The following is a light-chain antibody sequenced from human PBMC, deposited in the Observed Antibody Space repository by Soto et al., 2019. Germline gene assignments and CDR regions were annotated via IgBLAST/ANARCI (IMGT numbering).Light chain of an antibody. CDR3: QQSYSTPRT. V-gene: IGKV1-39*01. Sequence: DIQMTQSPSSLSASVRDRVTITCRASQSISSYLNWYQQKPGKAPKLLIYAASSLQSGVPSRFSGSGSGTDFTLTVSSLQPVEFATYFCQQSYSTPRTFGQGTKVEVK. J-gene: IGKJ1*01. CDR1: QSISSY. CDR2: AAS.